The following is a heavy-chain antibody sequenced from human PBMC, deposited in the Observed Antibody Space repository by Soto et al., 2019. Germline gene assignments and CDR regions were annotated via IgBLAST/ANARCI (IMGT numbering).Heavy chain of an antibody. CDR3: ARSEQQLSGMDV. V-gene: IGHV1-2*04. J-gene: IGHJ6*02. CDR1: GYTFTDYY. D-gene: IGHD6-13*01. CDR2: INPNSGGT. Sequence: TSVKVSCKASGYTFTDYYIHWVRQAPGQGLEWMGWINPNSGGTNYAQKFQGWVTMTRDTSISTAYMELSRLRSDDTAVYYCARSEQQLSGMDVWGQGTTVTVSS.